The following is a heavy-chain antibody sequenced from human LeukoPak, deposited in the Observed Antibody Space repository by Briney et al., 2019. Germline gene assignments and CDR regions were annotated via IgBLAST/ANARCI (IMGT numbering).Heavy chain of an antibody. Sequence: GGSLRLSCAASGFTFSDYYMSWIRQAPGKGLEWVSYISSSGSNIYDADSVKGRFTISRDNAKSSMYLQMNSLRAEDTAVYYCARGAYYDFWSGEAYYYYMDVWGKGTTVTVSS. V-gene: IGHV3-11*01. CDR1: GFTFSDYY. D-gene: IGHD3-3*01. J-gene: IGHJ6*03. CDR2: ISSSGSNI. CDR3: ARGAYYDFWSGEAYYYYMDV.